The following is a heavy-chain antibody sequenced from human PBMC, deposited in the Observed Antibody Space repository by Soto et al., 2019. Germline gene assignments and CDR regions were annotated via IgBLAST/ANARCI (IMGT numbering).Heavy chain of an antibody. CDR3: ASGRKGYSSSWYVD. CDR1: GGSFSDYY. CDR2: ISHSGGT. J-gene: IGHJ4*02. D-gene: IGHD6-13*01. Sequence: QVQLQQWGTGLLKPSETLSLTCAVYGGSFSDYYWALIRQPPGKGLEWIGEISHSGGTNFNPSLKSRVTISVDTSKNPFSLRLSSVTAADTAVYYWASGRKGYSSSWYVDWVQGTLVTVSS. V-gene: IGHV4-34*01.